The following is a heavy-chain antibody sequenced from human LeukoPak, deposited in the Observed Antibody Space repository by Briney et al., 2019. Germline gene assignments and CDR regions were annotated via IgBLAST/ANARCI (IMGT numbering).Heavy chain of an antibody. J-gene: IGHJ4*02. V-gene: IGHV3-23*01. D-gene: IGHD3-22*01. CDR1: GFTFSSYA. CDR3: AKGSYYDSSGSFYFDY. CDR2: ISGSGDNT. Sequence: GGSLRLSCAASGFTFSSYAMSWVRQAPGKGLEWVSGISGSGDNTYYADSVKGRYTISRDNSKNTLYVQVNSLGTEDTAAYYCAKGSYYDSSGSFYFDYWGPGTLVTVSS.